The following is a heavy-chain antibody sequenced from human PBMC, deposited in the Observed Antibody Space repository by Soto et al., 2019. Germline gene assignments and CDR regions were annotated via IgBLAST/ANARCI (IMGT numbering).Heavy chain of an antibody. Sequence: EVQLVESGGGLVQPGNSLRLSCAGSGFTFDDYAMHWVRQAPGKGLEWVSGISYNSGSVGYADSVSGRFTISRDRAKKSLYLESNSLQTEDTAFYYCSISKVGFWRGYYSDRAFDHWGQGTLVTVSS. CDR3: SISKVGFWRGYYSDRAFDH. J-gene: IGHJ4*02. V-gene: IGHV3-9*01. D-gene: IGHD3-3*01. CDR1: GFTFDDYA. CDR2: ISYNSGSV.